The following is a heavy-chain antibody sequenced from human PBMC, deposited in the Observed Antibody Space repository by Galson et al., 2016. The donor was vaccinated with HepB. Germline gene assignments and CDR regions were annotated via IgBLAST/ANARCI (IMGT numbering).Heavy chain of an antibody. Sequence: SLRLSCAASGFTVSTKYMSWVRQAPGKGLEWLSVIYSGGTTYYADSVKGRFTISRDNSKNTQYLQMNSLRVEDTAVYYCAVEAGIAVSGPEFHYYYGMDVWGQGTTVTVSS. CDR3: AVEAGIAVSGPEFHYYYGMDV. J-gene: IGHJ6*02. V-gene: IGHV3-53*01. D-gene: IGHD6-19*01. CDR1: GFTVSTKY. CDR2: IYSGGTT.